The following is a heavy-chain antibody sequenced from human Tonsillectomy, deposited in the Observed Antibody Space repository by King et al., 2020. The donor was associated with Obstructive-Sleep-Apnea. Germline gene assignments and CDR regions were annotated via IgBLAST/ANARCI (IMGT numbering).Heavy chain of an antibody. D-gene: IGHD4-23*01. J-gene: IGHJ4*02. CDR2: ISWNSGRI. CDR3: AKGGYGGNSRVDY. V-gene: IGHV3-9*01. Sequence: VQLVESGGGLVQPGRSLRLSCAASGFTFDVYAMHWVRQVPGKGLEWVSGISWNSGRIGDADSVKGRFTIPRDNSKNSLYLQMNSRRAEDTALYYCAKGGYGGNSRVDYWGQGTLVTVSS. CDR1: GFTFDVYA.